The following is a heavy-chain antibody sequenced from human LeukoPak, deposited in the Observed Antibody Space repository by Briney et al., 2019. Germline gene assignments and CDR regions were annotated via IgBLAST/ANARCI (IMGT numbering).Heavy chain of an antibody. J-gene: IGHJ4*02. CDR3: ARQYGSGSAYTPVVDL. D-gene: IGHD3-10*01. CDR2: IYYSGST. V-gene: IGHV4-39*01. CDR1: GFTFSGYS. Sequence: KYWGSLRLSCAASGFTFSGYSMSWIRQPPGKGLEWIGSIYYSGSTYYNPSLKSRVTISVDTSKNQFSLKLSSLTAAETAVYYCARQYGSGSAYTPVVDLWGQGTLVTVSS.